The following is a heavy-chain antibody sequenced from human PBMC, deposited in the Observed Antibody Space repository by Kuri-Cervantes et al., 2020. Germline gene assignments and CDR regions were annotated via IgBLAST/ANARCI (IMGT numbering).Heavy chain of an antibody. V-gene: IGHV2-5*08. CDR1: GFSLTTSGMR. J-gene: IGHJ6*03. Sequence: SGPTLVKPTQTLTLTCSFSGFSLTTSGMRVSWIRQPPGKALKWLALIYWDDDKRYSPSLKSRLTITKDTSKSQVVLTMTNMDPVDTATYYCARGSSSHYYYYYMDVWGKGTTVTVSS. CDR3: ARGSSSHYYYYYMDV. CDR2: IYWDDDK. D-gene: IGHD6-6*01.